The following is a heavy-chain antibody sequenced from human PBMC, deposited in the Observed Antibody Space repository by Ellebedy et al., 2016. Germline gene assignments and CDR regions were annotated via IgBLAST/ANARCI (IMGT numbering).Heavy chain of an antibody. V-gene: IGHV1-8*02. CDR3: ARGRYSGYSAQPY. Sequence: GGSLRLSXAASGFSFRTYPMNWVRQATGQGLEWVGWMTPSNGDTGYAQKFQGRVTMTRNTSLNTAYMEVKSLTSEDTAVYYCARGRYSGYSAQPYWGQGTLITVSS. D-gene: IGHD5-12*01. CDR1: GFSFRTYP. CDR2: MTPSNGDT. J-gene: IGHJ4*02.